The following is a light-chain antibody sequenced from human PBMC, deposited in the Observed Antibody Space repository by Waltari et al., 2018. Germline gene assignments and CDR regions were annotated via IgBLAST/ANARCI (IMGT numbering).Light chain of an antibody. CDR1: YGPVHTKHY. CDR3: VLYVGGGISM. V-gene: IGLV8-61*01. Sequence: QTVVTQEPSFSVSPGGTVTLPCGLSYGPVHTKHYPSWYHQPPGQPPRTLLYSTNIRSSGVPDRFSGSILGNKAALTITGAQADDESDYYCVLYVGGGISMFGGGARLTVL. J-gene: IGLJ3*02. CDR2: STN.